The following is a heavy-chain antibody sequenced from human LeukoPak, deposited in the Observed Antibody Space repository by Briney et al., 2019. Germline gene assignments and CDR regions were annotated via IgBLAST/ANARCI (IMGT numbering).Heavy chain of an antibody. CDR3: ATETTAMGDYYFDY. V-gene: IGHV3-7*01. D-gene: IGHD5-18*01. CDR1: GFTFSSYA. CDR2: IKQDGSEE. Sequence: PGGSLRLSCAASGFTFSSYAMSWVRQAPGKGLEWVANIKQDGSEEYYVDSVKGRFTISRDNAKNSLYLQMNSLRAEDTAVYYCATETTAMGDYYFDYWGQGTLVTVSS. J-gene: IGHJ4*02.